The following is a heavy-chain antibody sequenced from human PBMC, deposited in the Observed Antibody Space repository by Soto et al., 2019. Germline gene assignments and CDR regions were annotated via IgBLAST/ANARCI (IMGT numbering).Heavy chain of an antibody. V-gene: IGHV3-30-3*01. CDR2: ISYDGNNK. CDR1: GFTFSSYV. CDR3: ARPGCDGGSCYTLVGLRYGMDV. J-gene: IGHJ6*02. D-gene: IGHD2-15*01. Sequence: QVQLVESGGGVVQPGRSLRLSCAASGFTFSSYVMYWVRQAPGKGLEWVVVISYDGNNKYYADSVKGRFTISRDNSKNTLYLQMNSLRAEDTAVYYCARPGCDGGSCYTLVGLRYGMDVWGQGTTVTVSS.